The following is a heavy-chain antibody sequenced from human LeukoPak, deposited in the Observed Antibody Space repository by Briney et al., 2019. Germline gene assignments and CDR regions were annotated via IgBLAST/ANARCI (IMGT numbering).Heavy chain of an antibody. D-gene: IGHD3-16*01. V-gene: IGHV3-23*01. Sequence: PGGSLRLSCAASGFTFSSYAMSWVRQAPGKGPEWASAISGSGGSTYYADSVKGRFTISRDNSKNTLYLQMNSLRAEDTAVYYCAKDLLGYGDYYYYGMDVWGQGTTVTVSS. J-gene: IGHJ6*02. CDR3: AKDLLGYGDYYYYGMDV. CDR1: GFTFSSYA. CDR2: ISGSGGST.